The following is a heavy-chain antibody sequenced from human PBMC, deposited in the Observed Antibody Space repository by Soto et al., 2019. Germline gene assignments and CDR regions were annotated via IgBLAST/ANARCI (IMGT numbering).Heavy chain of an antibody. D-gene: IGHD6-13*01. J-gene: IGHJ3*02. Sequence: ASVKVSCKASGGTFSSYAISWVRQAPGQGLEWMGGIIPIFGTANYAQKFQGRVTITADESTSTAYMELSSLRSEDTAVYYCARGGAAALAGAAFDIWGQGTMVTVSS. CDR1: GGTFSSYA. CDR3: ARGGAAALAGAAFDI. CDR2: IIPIFGTA. V-gene: IGHV1-69*13.